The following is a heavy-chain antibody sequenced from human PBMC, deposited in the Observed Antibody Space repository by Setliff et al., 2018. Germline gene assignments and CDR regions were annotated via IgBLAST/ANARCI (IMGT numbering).Heavy chain of an antibody. J-gene: IGHJ4*02. CDR2: IYSSGST. Sequence: TLSLTCTVSGGSISSGDYYWSWIRQPPGKGLEWIGYIYSSGSTYYNPSLKSRVSISVDTSKNQFSLKLSSVTAADTAVYYCARESRYYYDNLGTLDYWGQGALVTVSS. CDR3: ARESRYYYDNLGTLDY. D-gene: IGHD3-22*01. CDR1: GGSISSGDYY. V-gene: IGHV4-30-4*08.